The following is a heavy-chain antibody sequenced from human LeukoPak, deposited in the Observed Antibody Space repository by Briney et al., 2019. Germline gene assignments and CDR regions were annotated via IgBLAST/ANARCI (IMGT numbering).Heavy chain of an antibody. Sequence: SETLSLTCTVSGGSISSYYWSWIRQPPGKGLEWIGYIYYSGSTNYNPSLESRVTISVDMSKNQFSLKLSSVTAADTAVYSCARVNYDSSGYGLYYFDYWGQGTLVTVSS. V-gene: IGHV4-59*01. D-gene: IGHD3-22*01. J-gene: IGHJ4*02. CDR3: ARVNYDSSGYGLYYFDY. CDR1: GGSISSYY. CDR2: IYYSGST.